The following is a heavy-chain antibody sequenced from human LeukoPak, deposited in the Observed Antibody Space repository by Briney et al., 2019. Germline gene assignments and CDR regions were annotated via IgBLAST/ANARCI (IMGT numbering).Heavy chain of an antibody. CDR3: ARVLQTFDGVSFDD. Sequence: PGGSLRLSCAASGFTFSSYAMNWVRQGPGTGLEWVSYISGTSSTIYYADSVKGRFTISRDNTKNTLYLQMNSLRAEDTAVYYCARVLQTFDGVSFDDWGKGTMVTVSS. J-gene: IGHJ4*02. CDR1: GFTFSSYA. D-gene: IGHD5/OR15-5a*01. V-gene: IGHV3-48*01. CDR2: ISGTSSTI.